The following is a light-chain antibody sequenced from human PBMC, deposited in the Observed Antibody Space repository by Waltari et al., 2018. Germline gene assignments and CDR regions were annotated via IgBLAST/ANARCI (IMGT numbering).Light chain of an antibody. CDR3: CSLTSSRTVI. V-gene: IGLV2-14*03. CDR1: TGYVGAYNY. J-gene: IGLJ2*01. CDR2: DVA. Sequence: QSALTQPASVSESPGQSITISCPGTTGYVGAYNYVSWYQQLPGKAPKLLIYDVANRPSGVSDRFSGSKSGNTASLIISGLQAEDEADYYCCSLTSSRTVIFGGGTKLTVL.